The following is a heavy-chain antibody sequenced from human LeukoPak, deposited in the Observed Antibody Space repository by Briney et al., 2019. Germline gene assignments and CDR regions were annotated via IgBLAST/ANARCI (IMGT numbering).Heavy chain of an antibody. J-gene: IGHJ4*02. D-gene: IGHD3-22*01. CDR1: GFTFSSYP. CDR2: ISSNGGST. Sequence: HPGGSLRLSCVASGFTFSSYPMHWVRQVPGKGLEYVSAISSNGGSTYYANSVKGRFTISRDNSKNTLYLQMGSLRAEDMAVYYCARGGYYDSSGYYYWGQGTLVTVSS. V-gene: IGHV3-64*01. CDR3: ARGGYYDSSGYYY.